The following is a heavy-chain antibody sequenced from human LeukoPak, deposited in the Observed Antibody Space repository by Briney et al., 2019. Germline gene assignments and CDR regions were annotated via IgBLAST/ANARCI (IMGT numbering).Heavy chain of an antibody. J-gene: IGHJ4*02. CDR3: AKGCSGGSCYVRFDY. V-gene: IGHV3-23*01. CDR2: NSGSDCST. D-gene: IGHD2-15*01. CDR1: GFPFSSYA. Sequence: QAGESLTLSCSASGFPFSSYAMSWVRQAPGKGLEGVSGNSGSDCSTYYADAVKGRFTISRDNSKNTLYLQMNSLRAEDTAVYYCAKGCSGGSCYVRFDYWGQGTLVSVSS.